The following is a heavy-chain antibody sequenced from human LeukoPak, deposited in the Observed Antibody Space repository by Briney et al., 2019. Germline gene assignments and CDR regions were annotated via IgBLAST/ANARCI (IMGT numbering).Heavy chain of an antibody. J-gene: IGHJ4*02. Sequence: PGGSLRLSCAASGFTFSSYAMHWVRQAPGKGLEWVAVIWYDGSNKYYADSVKGRFTISRDNSKNTLYLQMNSLRAEDTAVYYCARDKGVGAYFDYWGQGTLVTVSS. CDR2: IWYDGSNK. CDR1: GFTFSSYA. D-gene: IGHD1-26*01. CDR3: ARDKGVGAYFDY. V-gene: IGHV3-33*08.